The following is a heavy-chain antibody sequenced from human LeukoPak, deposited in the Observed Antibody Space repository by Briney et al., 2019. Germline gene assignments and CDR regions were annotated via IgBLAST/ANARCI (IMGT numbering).Heavy chain of an antibody. CDR1: GFTFSSYE. V-gene: IGHV3-21*01. CDR2: ISSCGNYI. Sequence: GGSLRLSCAASGFTFSSYEMNWVRQAPGKGLEWVSSISSCGNYIYYADSVKGRFTISTDNAKNSLYLQMNSLRAEDTAVYYCARLAAPRIAVAGYFDSWGQGALVTVSS. J-gene: IGHJ4*02. D-gene: IGHD6-19*01. CDR3: ARLAAPRIAVAGYFDS.